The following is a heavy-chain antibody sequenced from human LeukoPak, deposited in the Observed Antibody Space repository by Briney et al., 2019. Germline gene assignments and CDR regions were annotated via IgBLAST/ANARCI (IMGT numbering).Heavy chain of an antibody. D-gene: IGHD3-22*01. CDR2: INPNSGGT. Sequence: ASVKVSCKASGYTFTGYYMHWVRQAPGQGLEWMGWINPNSGGTNYTQKFQGRVTMTRDTSISTAYMELSRLRSDDTAVYYCARDSYPGRYYEGAFDIWGQGTMVTVSS. CDR1: GYTFTGYY. V-gene: IGHV1-2*02. CDR3: ARDSYPGRYYEGAFDI. J-gene: IGHJ3*02.